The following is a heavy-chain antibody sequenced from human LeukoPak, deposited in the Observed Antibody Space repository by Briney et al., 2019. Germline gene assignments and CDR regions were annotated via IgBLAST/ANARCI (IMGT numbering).Heavy chain of an antibody. Sequence: SVKVSCKASGGTFSSYAISWVRQAPGQGLEWMGGIIPIFGTANYAQKFQGRVPITADESTSTAYMELSSLRSEDTAVYYCARPRYCSGGSCYNWFDPWGQGTLVTVSS. V-gene: IGHV1-69*01. J-gene: IGHJ5*02. CDR1: GGTFSSYA. CDR3: ARPRYCSGGSCYNWFDP. CDR2: IIPIFGTA. D-gene: IGHD2-15*01.